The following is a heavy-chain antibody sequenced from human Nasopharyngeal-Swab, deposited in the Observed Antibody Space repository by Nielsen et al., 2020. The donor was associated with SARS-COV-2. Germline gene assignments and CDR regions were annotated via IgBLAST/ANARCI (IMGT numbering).Heavy chain of an antibody. CDR2: ISYDGSNK. D-gene: IGHD2-2*01. CDR3: ARAPVPAASIDY. V-gene: IGHV3-30-3*01. CDR1: GFTFSSYA. Sequence: GGSLRLSCAASGFTFSSYAMHWVRQAPGKGLEWVAVISYDGSNKYYADSVKGQFTISRDNSKNTLYLQMNSLRAEDTAVYYCARAPVPAASIDYWGQGTLVTVSS. J-gene: IGHJ4*02.